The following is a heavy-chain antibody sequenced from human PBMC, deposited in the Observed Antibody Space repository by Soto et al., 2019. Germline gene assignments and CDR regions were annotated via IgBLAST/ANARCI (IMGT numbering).Heavy chain of an antibody. CDR3: ARTLDYDYGDLTEDY. CDR2: IWYDGSIK. CDR1: GFTFSSYG. J-gene: IGHJ4*02. D-gene: IGHD4-17*01. Sequence: GGSLRLSCAASGFTFSSYGMHWVRQAPGKGLEWVAVIWYDGSIKNYADSVKGRFTISRDNSKNTLYLQMNSLRAEDMAVYYCARTLDYDYGDLTEDYWGQGTLVTVSS. V-gene: IGHV3-33*01.